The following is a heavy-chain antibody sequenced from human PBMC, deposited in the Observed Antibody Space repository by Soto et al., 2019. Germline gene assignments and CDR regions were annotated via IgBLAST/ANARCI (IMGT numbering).Heavy chain of an antibody. CDR2: IRPTGDFT. CDR3: ARDRPTTWFRTGMDV. J-gene: IGHJ6*02. D-gene: IGHD3-9*01. Sequence: ASVKVSCKASGDTFTDYYIHWVRQAPGQGLEWMGVIRPTGDFTNYAQKFQGRVTMTRDTSTSTVYMVLSSLKSEDTAVYYCARDRPTTWFRTGMDVWRQGTTVTVSS. V-gene: IGHV1-46*01. CDR1: GDTFTDYY.